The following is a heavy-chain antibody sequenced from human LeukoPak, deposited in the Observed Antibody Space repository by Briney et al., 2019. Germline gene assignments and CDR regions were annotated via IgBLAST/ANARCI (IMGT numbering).Heavy chain of an antibody. D-gene: IGHD6-19*01. V-gene: IGHV3-23*01. Sequence: GGSLRLSCAASGFTFSSYAMSWVRQAPGKGLEWVSTISGSGGSTYSADSMKGRFTISRDNSKNRLYLQMNSLRAEDTAVYYCAKDGSSGWFGYDDRGQGTLVTVSS. CDR3: AKDGSSGWFGYDD. CDR2: ISGSGGST. CDR1: GFTFSSYA. J-gene: IGHJ4*02.